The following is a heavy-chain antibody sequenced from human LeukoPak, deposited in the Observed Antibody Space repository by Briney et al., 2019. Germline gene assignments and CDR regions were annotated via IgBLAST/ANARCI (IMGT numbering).Heavy chain of an antibody. V-gene: IGHV3-7*03. CDR2: IKQDGSRK. CDR1: GFTFSSYW. Sequence: GGSLRLSCAASGFTFSSYWMSWVRQAPGKGLEWVANIKQDGSRKYYVDSVKGRFTISRDNAKNSLYLQMNSLRAEDTAMYYCTCPSAAGPNWGQGTLVTVSS. CDR3: TCPSAAGPN. D-gene: IGHD6-13*01. J-gene: IGHJ4*02.